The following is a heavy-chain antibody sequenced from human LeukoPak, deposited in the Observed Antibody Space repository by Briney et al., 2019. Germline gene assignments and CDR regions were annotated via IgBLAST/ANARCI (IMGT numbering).Heavy chain of an antibody. CDR3: ARDEVDTAMVSDY. CDR2: IKQDGSEK. Sequence: PGGALRLSCAASGFTFISYWMSWVRQAPGKGREWVANIKQDGSEKYYVDSVKGRFTISRDNAKNSLYLQMNSLRAEDPAVYYCARDEVDTAMVSDYWGQGTLVTASS. V-gene: IGHV3-7*01. D-gene: IGHD5-18*01. CDR1: GFTFISYW. J-gene: IGHJ4*02.